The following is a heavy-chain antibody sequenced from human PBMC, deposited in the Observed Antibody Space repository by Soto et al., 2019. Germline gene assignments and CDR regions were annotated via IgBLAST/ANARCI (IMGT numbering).Heavy chain of an antibody. J-gene: IGHJ5*02. D-gene: IGHD2-2*01. CDR2: IYYSGTT. CDR1: GGSISSGGYY. Sequence: KPSETLSLTCTVSGGSISSGGYYWSWIRQNPGKGLEWIGYIYYSGTTYYNPSPKSRVTISVDTSKNQFSLKLRSVSAAHPALYYCARCSLVVVPAPGFDPWGRGTLVTVSS. V-gene: IGHV4-31*03. CDR3: ARCSLVVVPAPGFDP.